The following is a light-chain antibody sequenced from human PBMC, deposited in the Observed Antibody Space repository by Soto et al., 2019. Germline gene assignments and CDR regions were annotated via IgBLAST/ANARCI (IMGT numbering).Light chain of an antibody. CDR1: QSASSSD. CDR3: QHYARSVGT. V-gene: IGKV3-20*01. J-gene: IGKJ1*01. CDR2: GAS. Sequence: EIVLTQSPGNLSLSPGERATVSCRASQSASSSDFAWYQQKPGQAPRLLISGASNRATGIPDRFSGSGSGTDFTLTISRLEPEDFAVYYCQHYARSVGTFGQGTRVEIK.